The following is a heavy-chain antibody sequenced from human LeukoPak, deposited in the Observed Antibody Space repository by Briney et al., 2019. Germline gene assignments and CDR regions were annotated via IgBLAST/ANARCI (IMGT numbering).Heavy chain of an antibody. J-gene: IGHJ3*02. D-gene: IGHD3-3*01. CDR3: ARGGLESGYQSNDGFDI. Sequence: SETLSLTCTVSGGSISGYYWSWIRQPPGKGLEWIGYIYYSGSTKYSPSLKSRVTISVDTSKDQFSLRLDSLITADTAVYYCARGGLESGYQSNDGFDIWGQGTMVSVS. CDR1: GGSISGYY. CDR2: IYYSGST. V-gene: IGHV4-59*01.